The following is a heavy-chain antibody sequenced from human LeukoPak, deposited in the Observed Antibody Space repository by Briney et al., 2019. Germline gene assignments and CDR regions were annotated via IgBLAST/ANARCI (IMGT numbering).Heavy chain of an antibody. V-gene: IGHV4-59*01. D-gene: IGHD6-19*01. Sequence: SETLSLTCTVSNDSISSYYWTWIRQPPGKGLEWIGFVYYSGSTKYNPSLKSRVTISVDTSKNQFSLQLTSVTATDTAVYYCARSIRGYSSGWYYFDYWGQGTLITVSS. J-gene: IGHJ4*02. CDR1: NDSISSYY. CDR2: VYYSGST. CDR3: ARSIRGYSSGWYYFDY.